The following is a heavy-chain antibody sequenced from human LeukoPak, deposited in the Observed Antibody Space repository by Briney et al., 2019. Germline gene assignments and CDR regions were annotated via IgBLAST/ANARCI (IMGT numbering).Heavy chain of an antibody. Sequence: SETLSLTCAVYGGSLSGYYWSWIRQPPGKGLEWIGEINHSGSTNYNPSLKSRVTISVDTSKNQFSLKLSSVTAADTAVYYCARGGGVVDPNRPVDYWGQGTLVTVSS. V-gene: IGHV4-34*01. CDR1: GGSLSGYY. CDR3: ARGGGVVDPNRPVDY. J-gene: IGHJ4*02. CDR2: INHSGST. D-gene: IGHD2-15*01.